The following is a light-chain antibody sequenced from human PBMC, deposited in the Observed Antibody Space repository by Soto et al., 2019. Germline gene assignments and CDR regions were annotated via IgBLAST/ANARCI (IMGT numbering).Light chain of an antibody. CDR2: GAS. V-gene: IGKV1-33*01. CDR3: QQYNTYS. J-gene: IGKJ1*01. CDR1: QDINDY. Sequence: EIQMTQSPSSLSASPGDRVTITCQASQDINDYSNWYQQKPGKAPRLLIYGASFLEVGVPSRFSGSGSGTEFSLTISSLQPDDFATYYCQQYNTYSFGQGTKV.